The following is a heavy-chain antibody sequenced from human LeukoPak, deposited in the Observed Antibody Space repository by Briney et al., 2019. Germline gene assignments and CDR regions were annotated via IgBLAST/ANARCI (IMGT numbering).Heavy chain of an antibody. CDR3: ARGGYYYLDV. V-gene: IGHV4-59*01. Sequence: PSETLSLTCTMSGGPISPYYWSWIRQPPGKGLEWIAYIFHSGTTKYNPSLKSRVAISLDTPKSQCSLRLHSVTAADTAVYYCARGGYYYLDVWGRGTTVTVSS. CDR1: GGPISPYY. J-gene: IGHJ6*03. CDR2: IFHSGTT.